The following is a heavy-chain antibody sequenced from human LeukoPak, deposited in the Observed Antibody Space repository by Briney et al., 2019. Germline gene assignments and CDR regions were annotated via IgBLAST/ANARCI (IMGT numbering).Heavy chain of an antibody. Sequence: GGSLRLSCEASGFTFSDYYMSWIRQAPGKGLEWLAYISGSGNYIYYADSVKGRFTISRDNAKNSDSLRVEDTARYYCARDFIPAATFHSWGQGTRVTVSS. V-gene: IGHV3-11*04. CDR3: ARDFIPAATFHS. D-gene: IGHD6-25*01. J-gene: IGHJ4*02. CDR2: ISGSGNYI. CDR1: GFTFSDYY.